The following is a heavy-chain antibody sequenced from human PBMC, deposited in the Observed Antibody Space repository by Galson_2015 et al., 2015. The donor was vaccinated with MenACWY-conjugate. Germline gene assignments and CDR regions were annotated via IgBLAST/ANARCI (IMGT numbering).Heavy chain of an antibody. D-gene: IGHD6-13*01. Sequence: SLRLSCAASGFTFSTYWMNWVRQAPGKGLEWVANIKQDGGEKYYVDSVKGRFTISRDNAKNSLHLQMNSLRAEDTAVYYCVRDVFRSSSSWYVPDAFDNCGQGTMVTVSS. V-gene: IGHV3-7*01. CDR1: GFTFSTYW. CDR3: VRDVFRSSSSWYVPDAFDN. CDR2: IKQDGGEK. J-gene: IGHJ3*02.